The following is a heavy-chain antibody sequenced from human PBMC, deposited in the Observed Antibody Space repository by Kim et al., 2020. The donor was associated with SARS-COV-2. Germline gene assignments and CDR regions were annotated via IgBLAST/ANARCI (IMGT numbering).Heavy chain of an antibody. J-gene: IGHJ5*02. V-gene: IGHV4-34*01. CDR1: GGSFSGYY. D-gene: IGHD2-2*01. CDR2: INHSGST. CDR3: ARDLGYCSSTSCSA. Sequence: SETLSLTCAVYGGSFSGYYWSWIRQPPGKGLEWIGEINHSGSTNYNPSLKSRVTISVDTSKNQFSLKLSSVTAADTAVYYCARDLGYCSSTSCSAWCQGT.